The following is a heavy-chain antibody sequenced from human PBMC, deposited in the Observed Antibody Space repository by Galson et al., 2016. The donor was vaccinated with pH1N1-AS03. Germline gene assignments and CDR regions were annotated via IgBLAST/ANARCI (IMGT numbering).Heavy chain of an antibody. CDR2: ISSSGDTI. D-gene: IGHD5-24*01. J-gene: IGHJ3*02. Sequence: SLRLSCAASGFTLSGYSMDWVRQAPGRGLEWVSFISSSGDTIYYVDSVKGRFTISRDNAKNSLYLQMNSLRAEDTAVYYFARGWLHNSFDMLGQGTMVTVSS. CDR1: GFTLSGYS. CDR3: ARGWLHNSFDM. V-gene: IGHV3-48*04.